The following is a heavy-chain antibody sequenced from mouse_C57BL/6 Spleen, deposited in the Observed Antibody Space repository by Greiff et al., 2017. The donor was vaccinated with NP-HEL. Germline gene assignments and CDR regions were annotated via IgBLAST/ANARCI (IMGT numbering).Heavy chain of an antibody. CDR1: GYTFTSYW. D-gene: IGHD2-2*01. V-gene: IGHV1-7*01. CDR2: INPSSGYT. Sequence: VQLQQSGAELAKPGASVKLSCKASGYTFTSYWMHWVKQRPGQGLEWIGYINPSSGYTKYNQKFKDKATLTADKSSSTAYMQLSSLTYEDSAVYYCAKGFYGYDVVFDYWGQGTTLTVSS. CDR3: AKGFYGYDVVFDY. J-gene: IGHJ2*01.